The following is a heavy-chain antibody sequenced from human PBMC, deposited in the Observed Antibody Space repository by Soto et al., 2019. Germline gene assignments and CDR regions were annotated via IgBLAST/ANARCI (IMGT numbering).Heavy chain of an antibody. CDR1: GFIFSNNG. CDR3: TIVRVAESALDH. D-gene: IGHD3-10*02. CDR2: MSYDGSDT. V-gene: IGHV3-30*03. J-gene: IGHJ4*02. Sequence: QVQLVESGGGVVQPGRSLRLSCVGSGFIFSNNGMHWVFHTPVKGLEWVAFMSYDGSDTFYADSVKGRFTISRDNSKNTVVLHMSNLRAEDTAMYYCTIVRVAESALDHWGQGTLVTVSS.